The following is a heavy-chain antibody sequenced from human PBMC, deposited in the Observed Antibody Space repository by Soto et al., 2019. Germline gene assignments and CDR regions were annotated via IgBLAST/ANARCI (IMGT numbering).Heavy chain of an antibody. J-gene: IGHJ4*02. CDR3: AKGRWDAIAVLALTY. D-gene: IGHD2-21*01. CDR1: GFTFSSYA. V-gene: IGHV3-23*01. Sequence: ESGGGLVQPGGSLRLSCAASGFTFSSYAMSWVRQAPGTGLEWVSAISGSGGSTYYADSVKGRFTISRDNSKNTLYLQMNSLRAEDTAVYYCAKGRWDAIAVLALTYWGQGTLVTVSS. CDR2: ISGSGGST.